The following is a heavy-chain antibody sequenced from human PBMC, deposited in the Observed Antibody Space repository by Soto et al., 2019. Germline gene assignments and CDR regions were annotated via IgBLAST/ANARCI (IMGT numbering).Heavy chain of an antibody. CDR2: ISSSSSTI. V-gene: IGHV3-48*01. J-gene: IGHJ4*02. CDR3: AKEKKGISGPPLDY. D-gene: IGHD1-20*01. CDR1: GFTFSSYS. Sequence: GGSLRLSCAASGFTFSSYSMNWVRQAPGKGLEWVSYISSSSSTIYYADSVKGRFTISRDNAKNSLYLQMNSLRAEDTAVYYCAKEKKGISGPPLDYWGQGTLVTSPQ.